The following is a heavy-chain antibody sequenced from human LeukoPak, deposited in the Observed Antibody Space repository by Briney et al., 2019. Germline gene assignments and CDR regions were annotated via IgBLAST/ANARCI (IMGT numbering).Heavy chain of an antibody. CDR1: RFTPTSYG. V-gene: IGHV3-33*01. J-gene: IGHJ6*02. Sequence: GRSLRLSCAPDRFTPTSYGMHWVRQAPGKGLEWVAVIWYDGSNKYYADSVKGRLTISRDNSKNTLYLQMNSLRAEDTAVYYRARDGWSYYERSGYYYAGPGLKTEYYYYGMDVWGQGTTVTVSS. CDR2: IWYDGSNK. D-gene: IGHD3-22*01. CDR3: ARDGWSYYERSGYYYAGPGLKTEYYYYGMDV.